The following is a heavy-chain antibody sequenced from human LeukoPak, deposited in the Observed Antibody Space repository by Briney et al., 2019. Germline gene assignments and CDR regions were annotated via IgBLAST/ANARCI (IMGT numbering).Heavy chain of an antibody. V-gene: IGHV3-53*04. CDR2: IYSGGST. D-gene: IGHD1-26*01. J-gene: IGHJ4*02. CDR3: ASESGSHPMGY. Sequence: SGGSLRLSCAASGFTVSSNYMSWVRQAPGKGLEWVSVIYSGGSTYYADSVKGRFTISRHNSKNTLYLQMNSLRAEDRAVYYCASESGSHPMGYWGQGTLVTVSS. CDR1: GFTVSSNY.